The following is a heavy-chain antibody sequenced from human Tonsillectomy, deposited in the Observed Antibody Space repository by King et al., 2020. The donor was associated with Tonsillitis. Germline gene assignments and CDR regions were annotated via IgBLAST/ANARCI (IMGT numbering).Heavy chain of an antibody. CDR3: ARLNYYDSSGYYEGQVYYGMDV. J-gene: IGHJ6*02. Sequence: QLVQSGAEVKKPGESLRISCKGSGYSFTSYWISWVRQMPGKGLEWMGRIDPSDSYTNYSPSFQGHVTISADKSISTAYLQWSSLKASDTAMYYCARLNYYDSSGYYEGQVYYGMDVWGQGTTVTVSS. CDR2: IDPSDSYT. CDR1: GYSFTSYW. D-gene: IGHD3-22*01. V-gene: IGHV5-10-1*03.